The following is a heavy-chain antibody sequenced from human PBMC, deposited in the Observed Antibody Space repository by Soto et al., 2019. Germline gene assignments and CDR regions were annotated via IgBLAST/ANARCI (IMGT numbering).Heavy chain of an antibody. J-gene: IGHJ4*02. D-gene: IGHD3-10*01. V-gene: IGHV1-69*01. CDR3: ARDRDDYGSGNYYNRIDF. CDR1: GGIFSTYA. Sequence: QVQLVQSGAEVKKPGSSVKVSCKASGGIFSTYAISWLRRAPGQGLEWMGGLIPICGTPNYAQRFQGRVTITADESTSTAYMELSRLRSEDTAVYYCARDRDDYGSGNYYNRIDFWGQGTLVTVSS. CDR2: LIPICGTP.